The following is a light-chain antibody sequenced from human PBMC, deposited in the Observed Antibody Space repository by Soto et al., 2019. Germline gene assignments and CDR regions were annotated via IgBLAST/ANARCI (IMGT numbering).Light chain of an antibody. V-gene: IGKV3D-20*02. J-gene: IGKJ5*01. CDR3: QQRNNWPPGIT. CDR1: QSVSSSF. Sequence: EIVLAQSPGTLSLSPGERATLSCRASQSVSSSFLAWYQQKPGQAPRLLIYDASNRATGIPARFSGSGSGTDFTLTISSLEPEDFAVYYCQQRNNWPPGITFGQGTRLEI. CDR2: DAS.